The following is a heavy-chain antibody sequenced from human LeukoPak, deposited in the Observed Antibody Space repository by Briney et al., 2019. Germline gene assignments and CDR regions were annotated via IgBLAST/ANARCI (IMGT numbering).Heavy chain of an antibody. CDR2: ISYDGSNK. CDR1: GFTFSSYG. J-gene: IGHJ4*02. Sequence: GGSLRLSCAASGFTFSSYGMHWVRQAPGKGLEWVAVISYDGSNKYYADSVKGRFTISRDNSKNTLYLQMNSLRAEDTAVYYCARVPYDSSGSRDYWGQGTLVTVSA. V-gene: IGHV3-30*03. D-gene: IGHD3-22*01. CDR3: ARVPYDSSGSRDY.